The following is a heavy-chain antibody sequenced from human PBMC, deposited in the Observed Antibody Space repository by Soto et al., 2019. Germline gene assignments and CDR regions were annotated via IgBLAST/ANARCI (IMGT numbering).Heavy chain of an antibody. J-gene: IGHJ4*01. CDR2: ISSSSSYI. Sequence: GGSLRLSCAASGFTFSSYSMNWVRQAPGKGLEWVSSISSSSSYISYADSVKGRFTISRDNAKNTLYLQMSGLRADDTAVYYCAKRLSYYFDSWGHGTLVTVSS. D-gene: IGHD3-16*02. CDR3: AKRLSYYFDS. V-gene: IGHV3-21*04. CDR1: GFTFSSYS.